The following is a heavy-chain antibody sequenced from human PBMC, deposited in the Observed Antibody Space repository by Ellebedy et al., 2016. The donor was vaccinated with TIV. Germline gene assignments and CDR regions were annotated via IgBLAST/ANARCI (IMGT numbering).Heavy chain of an antibody. CDR1: GDTFSTYT. J-gene: IGHJ4*02. V-gene: IGHV1-69*13. D-gene: IGHD2-15*01. CDR2: FIPSFGTA. Sequence: ASVKVSCKASGDTFSTYTIGWVRQTPGQGLEWLGGFIPSFGTANYARKFQGRVTITADESKSTAYMELSSLRSEDTAIYYCARVPYCNGGNCYNRGYYFDYWGQGTLVTVSS. CDR3: ARVPYCNGGNCYNRGYYFDY.